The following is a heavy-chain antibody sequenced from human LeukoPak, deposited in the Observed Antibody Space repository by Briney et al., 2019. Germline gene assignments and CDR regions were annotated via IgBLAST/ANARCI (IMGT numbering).Heavy chain of an antibody. J-gene: IGHJ6*03. CDR3: ASSGWYVGYYYYMDV. CDR2: FDPEDGET. CDR1: GYTLTELS. Sequence: ASVKVSCKVSGYTLTELSMHWVRQAPGKGLEWMGGFDPEDGETIYAQKFQGRVTITADKSTSTAYMELSSLRSEDTAVYYCASSGWYVGYYYYMDVWGKGTTVTVSS. D-gene: IGHD6-19*01. V-gene: IGHV1-24*01.